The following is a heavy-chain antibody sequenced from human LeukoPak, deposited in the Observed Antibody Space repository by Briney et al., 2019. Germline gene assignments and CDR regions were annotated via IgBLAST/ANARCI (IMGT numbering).Heavy chain of an antibody. V-gene: IGHV3-21*01. CDR1: GFTFSSYA. J-gene: IGHJ4*02. CDR2: ISSSSSYI. CDR3: ARLGIAAREEIDY. D-gene: IGHD6-6*01. Sequence: PGGSLRLSCAASGFTFSSYAMSWVRQAPGKGLEWVSSISSSSSYIYYADSVKGRFTISRDNAKNSLYLQMNSLRAEDTAVYYCARLGIAAREEIDYWGQGTLVTVSS.